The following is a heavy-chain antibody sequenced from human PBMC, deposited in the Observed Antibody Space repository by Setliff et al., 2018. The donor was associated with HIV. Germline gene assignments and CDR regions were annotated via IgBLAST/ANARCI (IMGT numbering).Heavy chain of an antibody. J-gene: IGHJ4*02. CDR1: GAPVVSGGYY. CDR2: IYYSGTT. V-gene: IGHV4-31*03. CDR3: ASSTRKSFDFWTDSRTTYPPYYFDY. Sequence: KPSETLSLTCSVSGAPVVSGGYYWSWIRQHPEKGLEWIGYIYYSGTTTYNPSLRSRVTISLDTSLNQFSLKVNSVTAADTAVYYCASSTRKSFDFWTDSRTTYPPYYFDYWGQGTLVTVSS. D-gene: IGHD3-3*01.